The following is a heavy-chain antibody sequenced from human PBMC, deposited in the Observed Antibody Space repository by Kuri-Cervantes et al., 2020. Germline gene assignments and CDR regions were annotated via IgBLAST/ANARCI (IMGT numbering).Heavy chain of an antibody. CDR3: ASGYGDYEYNWFDP. J-gene: IGHJ5*02. Sequence: ASVKVSCKSSGFTFTGYYIHWVRQAPGQRLEWMGWINAGNGNTKYSQKFQGRVTITTDESTSTAYMELSSLRSEDTAVYYCASGYGDYEYNWFDPLGQGTLVTVSS. D-gene: IGHD4-17*01. V-gene: IGHV1/OR15-3*01. CDR2: INAGNGNT. CDR1: GFTFTGYY.